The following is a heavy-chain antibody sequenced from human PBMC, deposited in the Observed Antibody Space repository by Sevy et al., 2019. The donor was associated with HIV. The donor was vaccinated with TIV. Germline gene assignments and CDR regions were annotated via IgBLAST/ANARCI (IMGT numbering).Heavy chain of an antibody. V-gene: IGHV3-23*01. CDR2: ISGSGGST. CDR3: AKSFELVYFDS. CDR1: GFTFSSSA. J-gene: IGHJ4*02. Sequence: GGSLRLSCAASGFTFSSSAMSWVRQAPGKGLEWVSGISGSGGSTYYADSVKGRFTISRDNSKNTLFLQMNSLRAQDTAIYYCAKSFELVYFDSWVQGTLVTVSS. D-gene: IGHD6-13*01.